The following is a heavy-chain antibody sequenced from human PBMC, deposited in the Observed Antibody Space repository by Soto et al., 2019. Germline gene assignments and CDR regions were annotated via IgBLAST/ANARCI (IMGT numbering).Heavy chain of an antibody. CDR3: ARYRSHAVAGYTIDN. V-gene: IGHV4-59*01. CDR2: VYNSGST. D-gene: IGHD6-13*01. CDR1: GGSISSNY. Sequence: SETLSLTCTVSGGSISSNYWTWIRQPPGKGLEWIGYVYNSGSTNYNPSLKSRVTISEDTSKSQFSLKVNSMTAADTAVYYCARYRSHAVAGYTIDNWGQGILVTVSS. J-gene: IGHJ4*02.